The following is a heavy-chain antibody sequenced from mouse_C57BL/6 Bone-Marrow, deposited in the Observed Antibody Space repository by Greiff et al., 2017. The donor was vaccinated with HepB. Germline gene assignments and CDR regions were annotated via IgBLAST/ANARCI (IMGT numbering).Heavy chain of an antibody. V-gene: IGHV3-6*01. CDR1: GYSITSGYY. CDR3: AREDDPWFAY. CDR2: ISYDGSN. Sequence: EVQVVESGPGLVKPSQSLSLTCSVTGYSITSGYYWNWIRQFPGNKLEWMGYISYDGSNNYNPSLKNTISITRDTSKNQFFLKLNSVTTEDTATYYCAREDDPWFAYWGQGTLVTVSA. J-gene: IGHJ3*01.